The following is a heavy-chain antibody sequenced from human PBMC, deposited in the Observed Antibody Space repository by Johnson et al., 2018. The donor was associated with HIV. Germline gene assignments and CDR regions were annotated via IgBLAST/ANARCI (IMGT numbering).Heavy chain of an antibody. CDR2: IWYDGTTK. D-gene: IGHD1-1*01. CDR1: GFTFSSYG. CDR3: ATPQGGYAAFVI. V-gene: IGHV3-30*02. J-gene: IGHJ3*02. Sequence: QVQLVESGGGVVQHGGSLRLSCAASGFTFSSYGMHWVRQAPGEGLEWVAVIWYDGTTKYYADSVKGRFTISRDNSKNTLYLQMNSLRAEDTAVYYCATPQGGYAAFVIGGKGTMVTVSS.